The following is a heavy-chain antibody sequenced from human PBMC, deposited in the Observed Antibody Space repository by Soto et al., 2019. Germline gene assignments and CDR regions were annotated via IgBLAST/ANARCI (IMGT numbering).Heavy chain of an antibody. Sequence: PSETLSLTCTVSGGSISSYYWSWIRQPPGKGLEWIGYIYYSGSTNYNPSLKSRVTISVDTSKNQFSLKLSSVTAADTAVYYCARGKAGSYYYYYMDVWGKGTTVTVSS. CDR1: GGSISSYY. CDR3: ARGKAGSYYYYYMDV. J-gene: IGHJ6*03. CDR2: IYYSGST. D-gene: IGHD6-19*01. V-gene: IGHV4-59*08.